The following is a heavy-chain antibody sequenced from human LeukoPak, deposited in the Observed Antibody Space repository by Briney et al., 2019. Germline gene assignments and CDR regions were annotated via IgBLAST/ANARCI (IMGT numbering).Heavy chain of an antibody. CDR1: GGSISSYY. V-gene: IGHV4-34*01. J-gene: IGHJ4*02. CDR2: INHSGST. Sequence: PSETLSLTCTVSGGSISSYYWSWIRQPPGKGLEWIGEINHSGSTNYNPSLKSRVTISVDTSKNQFSLKLSSVTAADTAVYYCAREAYVWGSYRYTEAYFDYWGQGTLVTVSS. D-gene: IGHD3-16*02. CDR3: AREAYVWGSYRYTEAYFDY.